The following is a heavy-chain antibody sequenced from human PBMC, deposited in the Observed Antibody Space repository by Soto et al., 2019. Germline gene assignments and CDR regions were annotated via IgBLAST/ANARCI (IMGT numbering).Heavy chain of an antibody. CDR3: ARDRDSGSYLPYYYYGMDV. CDR1: GFTFSSYA. CDR2: ISYDGSNT. V-gene: IGHV3-30-3*01. D-gene: IGHD1-26*01. J-gene: IGHJ6*02. Sequence: GGSLRLSCAAFGFTFSSYAMHWFRQAPGKGLERGAVISYDGSNTYYADSVKGRFTISRDNSKNTLYLQMNSLRAEDTAVYYCARDRDSGSYLPYYYYGMDVWRQGTTVTVSS.